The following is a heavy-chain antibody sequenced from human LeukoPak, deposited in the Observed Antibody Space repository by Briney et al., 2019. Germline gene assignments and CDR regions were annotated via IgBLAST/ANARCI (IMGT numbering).Heavy chain of an antibody. J-gene: IGHJ4*02. CDR2: ILNCRTTT. CDR3: ARDPPDY. CDR1: GFTFSSYE. Sequence: GGSLRLSCAASGFTFSSYEMNWVRQAPGKGLEWVSYILNCRTTTKYAHSVKCRFTISIDNAQNSLYLQMNSLRAEDTGVYYCARDPPDYWGEGMLVTVPS. V-gene: IGHV3-48*03.